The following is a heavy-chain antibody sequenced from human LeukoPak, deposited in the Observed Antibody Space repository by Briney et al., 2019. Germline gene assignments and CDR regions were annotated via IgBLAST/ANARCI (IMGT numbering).Heavy chain of an antibody. CDR3: ARYYFWTGSYFFDY. J-gene: IGHJ4*02. Sequence: GGSLQISCKTSGFPFSTHWIAWVRQMPGEGLELMGIIYPGDSDTNYSPSFQGQVTISADKSTNTAYLQWSSLKASDTAMYYCARYYFWTGSYFFDYWGQGTLVTVSS. CDR1: GFPFSTHW. D-gene: IGHD3/OR15-3a*01. V-gene: IGHV5-51*01. CDR2: IYPGDSDT.